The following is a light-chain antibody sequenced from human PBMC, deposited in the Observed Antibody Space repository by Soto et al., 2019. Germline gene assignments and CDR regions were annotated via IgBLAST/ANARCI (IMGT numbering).Light chain of an antibody. CDR3: QQYYDWPLWT. CDR2: DSS. V-gene: IGKV3-15*01. CDR1: QSVSSY. Sequence: EIVLTQSPATLSLSPGERATLSCRASQSVSSYLAWYQQKPGQAPRLLIYDSSTGATGIPARFSGSGSGTEFTLTISSLQSEDFVVYYCQQYYDWPLWTFGKGTKVDIK. J-gene: IGKJ1*01.